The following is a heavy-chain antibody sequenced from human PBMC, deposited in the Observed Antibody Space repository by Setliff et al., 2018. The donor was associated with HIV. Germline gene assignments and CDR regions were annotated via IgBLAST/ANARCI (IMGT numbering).Heavy chain of an antibody. CDR2: INPNSGGTT. J-gene: IGHJ3*02. CDR3: ARDGKRDDAFDI. Sequence: GASVKVSCKASGYTFNNYYMHWVRQAPGQGLEWMGWINPNSGGTTTYAQKFQGRVTMTRDTSTSTVYMELSSLRSEDTAVYYCARDGKRDDAFDIWGQGTMVTVSS. CDR1: GYTFNNYY. V-gene: IGHV1-46*02.